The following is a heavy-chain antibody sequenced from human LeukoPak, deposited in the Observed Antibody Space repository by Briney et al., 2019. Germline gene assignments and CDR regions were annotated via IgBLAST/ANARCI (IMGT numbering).Heavy chain of an antibody. D-gene: IGHD6-6*01. J-gene: IGHJ4*02. V-gene: IGHV1-8*01. CDR1: GYTFTSYD. CDR3: ARDDTTYSSSWGHFDY. CDR2: MNPNSGNT. Sequence: GASVKVSCKASGYTFTSYDINWVRQATGQGLEWMGWMNPNSGNTGYAQKFQGRVTMTRDMSTSTVYMELSSLRSEDTAVYYCARDDTTYSSSWGHFDYWGQGTLVTVSS.